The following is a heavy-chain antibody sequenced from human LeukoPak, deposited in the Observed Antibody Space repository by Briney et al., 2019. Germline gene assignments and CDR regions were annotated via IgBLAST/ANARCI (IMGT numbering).Heavy chain of an antibody. V-gene: IGHV3-66*01. CDR3: ARETYYYDSSGYFAFDI. CDR2: IYAGGST. CDR1: GFTVSSNY. Sequence: GGSLRLSCAASGFTVSSNYMSWVRQAPGKGLEWVSVIYAGGSTYYADSVKGRFTISRDNSKNTLYLQMNSLRAEDTAVYYCARETYYYDSSGYFAFDIWAKGQWSPSLQ. D-gene: IGHD3-22*01. J-gene: IGHJ3*02.